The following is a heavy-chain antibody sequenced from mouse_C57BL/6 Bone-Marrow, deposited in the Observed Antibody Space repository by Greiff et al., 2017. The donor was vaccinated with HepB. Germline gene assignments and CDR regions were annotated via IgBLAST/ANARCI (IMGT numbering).Heavy chain of an antibody. CDR2: IHPNSGST. J-gene: IGHJ3*01. V-gene: IGHV1-64*01. D-gene: IGHD2-13*01. CDR1: GYTFTSYW. Sequence: QVQLQQPGAELVKPGASVKLSCKASGYTFTSYWMHWVKQRPGQGLEWIGMIHPNSGSTNYNEKFKSKATLTVDNSSSTAYMQLSSLTSEDSAVYYCARYGDGGFAYWGQGTLVTVSA. CDR3: ARYGDGGFAY.